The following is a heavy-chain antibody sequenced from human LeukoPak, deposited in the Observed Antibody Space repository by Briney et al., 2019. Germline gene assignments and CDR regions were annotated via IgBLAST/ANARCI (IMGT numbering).Heavy chain of an antibody. V-gene: IGHV1-69*02. CDR3: ARQYCGGDCYSRAYYFDY. Sequence: SVKVSCKASGGTFSSYTISWVRQAPGQGLEWMGRIIPILGIANYAQKFQGRVTITADKSTSTAYMELSSQRSEDTAVYYCARQYCGGDCYSRAYYFDYWGQGTLVTVSS. CDR2: IIPILGIA. J-gene: IGHJ4*02. CDR1: GGTFSSYT. D-gene: IGHD2-21*01.